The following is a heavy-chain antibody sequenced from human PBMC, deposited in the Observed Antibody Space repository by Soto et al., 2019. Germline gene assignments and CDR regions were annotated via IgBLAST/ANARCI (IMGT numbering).Heavy chain of an antibody. CDR2: IYFSGGT. CDR1: GASISSGDYY. D-gene: IGHD6-19*01. Sequence: SETLSLTCTVSGASISSGDYYWSWIRQPPGKGLEWIGYIYFSGGTYYTPSLRGRVTISVDTSTNQFSLKLTSVTAADTAVYCCGRERTAVAGFAYRDYWGPGTLVTVSS. V-gene: IGHV4-30-4*01. J-gene: IGHJ4*02. CDR3: GRERTAVAGFAYRDY.